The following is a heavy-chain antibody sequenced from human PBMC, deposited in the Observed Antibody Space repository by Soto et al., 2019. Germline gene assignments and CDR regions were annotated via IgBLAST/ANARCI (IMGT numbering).Heavy chain of an antibody. CDR3: ARETLSFGSALDV. Sequence: VGSLRLSCASSVFRFDDYNMHCVRQAPGKGLEWVSLITWNGGNTYYADSVKGRFTISRDGTTQSVSLQMTGLKREDTGLYYCARETLSFGSALDVWGQGTTVTVSS. J-gene: IGHJ6*02. CDR1: VFRFDDYN. V-gene: IGHV3-43*01. CDR2: ITWNGGNT. D-gene: IGHD3-3*01.